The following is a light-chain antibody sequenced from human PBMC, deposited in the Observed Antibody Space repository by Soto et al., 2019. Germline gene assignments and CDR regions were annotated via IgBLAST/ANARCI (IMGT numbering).Light chain of an antibody. V-gene: IGLV2-14*01. Sequence: QSALTQPASVSGSPGQSITISCTGTTSDVGGYNYVSWYQHHPGKAPKLMISEVSNRPSGVSTRFSGSKSGNTASLTISGLPAEDEADYYCSSYSSSSTRLVFGGGTKLTVL. CDR3: SSYSSSSTRLV. CDR1: TSDVGGYNY. J-gene: IGLJ2*01. CDR2: EVS.